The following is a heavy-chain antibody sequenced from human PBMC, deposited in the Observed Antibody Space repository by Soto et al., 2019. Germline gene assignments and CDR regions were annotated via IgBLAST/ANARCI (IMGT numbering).Heavy chain of an antibody. CDR1: GYTFTSYN. D-gene: IGHD4-17*01. CDR3: FRGGFPDYGKEGRY. J-gene: IGHJ4*02. V-gene: IGHV1-46*01. Sequence: QVQLMQSGAEVKKPGASVKVSCKASGYTFTSYNVHWVRQAPGQGLESMGIIYASGGSTTYAQNFQGRLTVTRDTSTSTVYMELSSLRSDDTAVYYCFRGGFPDYGKEGRYWGQGTLVTVSS. CDR2: IYASGGST.